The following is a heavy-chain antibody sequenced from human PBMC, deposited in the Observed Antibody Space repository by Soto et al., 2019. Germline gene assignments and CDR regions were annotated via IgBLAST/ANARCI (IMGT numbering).Heavy chain of an antibody. Sequence: QVQLVQSGAEVKKPGASVKVSCKASGYTFTSYTMHWVRQAPGQRLEWMGWINAGNGNTKYSQKFQGRVTITRDTSASTAYMEVSSLGSEDTAVYYCARGLTMVRGVILDAFDIWGQGTMVTVSS. J-gene: IGHJ3*02. V-gene: IGHV1-3*01. CDR3: ARGLTMVRGVILDAFDI. D-gene: IGHD3-10*01. CDR1: GYTFTSYT. CDR2: INAGNGNT.